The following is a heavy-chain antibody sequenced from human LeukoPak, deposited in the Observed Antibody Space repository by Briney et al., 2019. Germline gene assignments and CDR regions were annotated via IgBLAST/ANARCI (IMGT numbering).Heavy chain of an antibody. V-gene: IGHV4-39*07. CDR3: ARVDSSSWYDPFDY. J-gene: IGHJ4*02. D-gene: IGHD6-13*01. Sequence: PSETLSLTCTVSGGSISSSSYYWGWIRQPPGKGLEWIGSIYYSGSTYYNPSLKSRVTISVDTSKNQFSLKLSSVTAADTAVYYCARVDSSSWYDPFDYWGQGTLVTVSS. CDR1: GGSISSSSYY. CDR2: IYYSGST.